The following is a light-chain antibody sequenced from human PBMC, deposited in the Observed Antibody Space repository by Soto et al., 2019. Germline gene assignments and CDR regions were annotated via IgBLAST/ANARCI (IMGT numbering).Light chain of an antibody. CDR3: QQRNKWPPT. Sequence: EIVLTQSPGTLSLTPGERATLSCRASQSVSSSYLAWYQQKPGQAPRLLIYGASSRATGIPDRFSGSGSGTDFTLTISRLEPEDFAVYYCQQRNKWPPTFGGGTKLEIK. V-gene: IGKV3D-20*02. CDR1: QSVSSSY. J-gene: IGKJ4*01. CDR2: GAS.